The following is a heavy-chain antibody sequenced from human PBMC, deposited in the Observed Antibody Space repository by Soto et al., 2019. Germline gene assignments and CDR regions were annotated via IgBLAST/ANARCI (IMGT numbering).Heavy chain of an antibody. D-gene: IGHD1-1*01. V-gene: IGHV1-3*04. Sequence: ASVKVSCRTSGYTFTTNTMQWVRQAPGQGLEWIGWINTGNGNTKYSQKFQDRVILTSDTSASIAYMELSSLRPEDPAVYYCAIRSPRNGIDYWGQGTQVTVSA. CDR1: GYTFTTNT. CDR3: AIRSPRNGIDY. CDR2: INTGNGNT. J-gene: IGHJ4*02.